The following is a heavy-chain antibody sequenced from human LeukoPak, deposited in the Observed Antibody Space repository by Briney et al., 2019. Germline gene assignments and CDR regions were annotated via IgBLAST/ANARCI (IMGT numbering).Heavy chain of an antibody. CDR3: ARAKYSSSRFDY. D-gene: IGHD6-13*01. V-gene: IGHV3-23*01. CDR2: ISGSGGRGGST. CDR1: GFTFSSYA. J-gene: IGHJ4*02. Sequence: GGSLRLSCAASGFTFSSYAMSWVRQAPGKGLEWVSNISGSGGRGGSTYYADSVKGRFTISRDNSKNTLYLQMNSLRAEDTAVYYCARAKYSSSRFDYWGQGTLVTVSS.